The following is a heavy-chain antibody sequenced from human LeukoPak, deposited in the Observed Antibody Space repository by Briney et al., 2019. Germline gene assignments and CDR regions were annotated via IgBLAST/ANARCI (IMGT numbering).Heavy chain of an antibody. D-gene: IGHD1-20*01. J-gene: IGHJ1*01. CDR1: GFTFSRYA. CDR2: ISSDGGST. Sequence: GGSLRLSCAASGFTFSRYAMHWVPQAPGRGLENVSDISSDGGSTYYANSVKGRFTISTDNSKNTLYLHMGRLRAEDMAVYYCARDGITGTGYFHHWGQGTVVTVSS. V-gene: IGHV3-64*01. CDR3: ARDGITGTGYFHH.